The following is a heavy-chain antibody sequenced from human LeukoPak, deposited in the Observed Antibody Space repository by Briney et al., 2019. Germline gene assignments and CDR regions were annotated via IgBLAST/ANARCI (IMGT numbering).Heavy chain of an antibody. CDR3: ARGGWRGIAAASTRYYYYYGMDV. Sequence: GASVKVSCKASGYTLTSYYMHWVRQAPGQGLEWMGIINPSGCSTSYAQKFQGRVTMTRDTSTSTVYMELSSLRSEDTAVYYCARGGWRGIAAASTRYYYYYGMDVWGQGTTVTVSS. J-gene: IGHJ6*02. D-gene: IGHD6-13*01. CDR1: GYTLTSYY. CDR2: INPSGCST. V-gene: IGHV1-46*01.